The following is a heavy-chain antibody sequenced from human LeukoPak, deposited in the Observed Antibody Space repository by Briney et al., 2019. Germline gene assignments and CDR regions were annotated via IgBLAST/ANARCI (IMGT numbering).Heavy chain of an antibody. D-gene: IGHD3/OR15-3a*01. CDR1: GGSISNYY. CDR3: ARVVTFGALYYFDY. J-gene: IGHJ4*02. Sequence: PSETLSLTCTVSGGSISNYYWSWIRQPAGKGLEWIGRIYTSGSTNYNPSLKSRVTMSVDTSKNQFSLKLSSVTAADTAVYYCARVVTFGALYYFDYWGQGTLVTVSS. CDR2: IYTSGST. V-gene: IGHV4-4*07.